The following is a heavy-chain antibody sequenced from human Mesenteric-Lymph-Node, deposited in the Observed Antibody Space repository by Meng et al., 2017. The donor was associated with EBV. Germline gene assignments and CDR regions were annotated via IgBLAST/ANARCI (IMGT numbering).Heavy chain of an antibody. CDR1: GGTFTFAA. CDR2: IIPIFART. D-gene: IGHD2-15*01. V-gene: IGHV1-69*01. Sequence: QGALVLYGAEGKKPGSSVKVSCKASGGTFTFAAVTWGRQAPGQGPGWLGGIIPIFARTHYAENFQGRVTITADESTSTAYMDLSGLRSEDTAVYYCARPTGEYCSGGSCYFDLWGQGTLVTVSS. CDR3: ARPTGEYCSGGSCYFDL. J-gene: IGHJ4*01.